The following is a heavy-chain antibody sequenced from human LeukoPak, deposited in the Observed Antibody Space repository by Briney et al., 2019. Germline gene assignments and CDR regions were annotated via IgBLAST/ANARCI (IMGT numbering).Heavy chain of an antibody. CDR2: ISPDGSQR. J-gene: IGHJ3*01. V-gene: IGHV3-7*01. Sequence: PGGSLRLSCAASGFTISGYYVAWVRQAPGKGLQWVAIISPDGSQRSFVDSVKGRFAISRDNAKHSLYLQMNSLSAEDTAVYYCARDPAYGALDVWGQGTTVTVSS. D-gene: IGHD2-21*01. CDR1: GFTISGYY. CDR3: ARDPAYGALDV.